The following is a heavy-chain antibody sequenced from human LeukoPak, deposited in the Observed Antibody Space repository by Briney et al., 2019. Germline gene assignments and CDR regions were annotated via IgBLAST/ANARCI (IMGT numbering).Heavy chain of an antibody. D-gene: IGHD6-13*01. V-gene: IGHV3-7*04. CDR2: INEDGSEK. Sequence: PGGSLRLSCVATGFTFSRYWMTWVRQAPGKGLEYMANINEDGSEKYYVDSVKGRFTISRDNAKNSLFLQMNSLRVEDTAVYYCARDTSAERGQQLANWGQGTLVTVSS. CDR3: ARDTSAERGQQLAN. J-gene: IGHJ1*01. CDR1: GFTFSRYW.